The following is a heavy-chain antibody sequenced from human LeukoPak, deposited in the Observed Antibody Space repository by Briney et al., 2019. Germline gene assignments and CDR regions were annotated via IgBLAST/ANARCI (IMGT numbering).Heavy chain of an antibody. D-gene: IGHD3-3*01. V-gene: IGHV4-39*07. CDR2: IYHSGST. J-gene: IGHJ4*02. Sequence: PSETLSLTCTVSGGSINSYYWGWIRQPPGKGLEWIGSIYHSGSTNYNPSLKSRVTISVDTSKNQFSLKLSSVTAADTAVYYCARARITIFGVVTYYFDYWGQGTLVTVSS. CDR3: ARARITIFGVVTYYFDY. CDR1: GGSINSYY.